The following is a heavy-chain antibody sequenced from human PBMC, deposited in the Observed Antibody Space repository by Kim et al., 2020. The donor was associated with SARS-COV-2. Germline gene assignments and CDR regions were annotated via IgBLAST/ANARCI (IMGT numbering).Heavy chain of an antibody. D-gene: IGHD3-10*01. CDR1: GVPFSRYA. CDR3: AKSHHYGSGSGDY. J-gene: IGHJ4*02. Sequence: GGSLRLSCAASGVPFSRYAMFWVRQAPGKGLEWVAGINEGGKSTYYADSVKGRFTISRDNSKNTLDLQMNSLRDEDTAMYYCAKSHHYGSGSGDYWGQG. CDR2: INEGGKST. V-gene: IGHV3-23*01.